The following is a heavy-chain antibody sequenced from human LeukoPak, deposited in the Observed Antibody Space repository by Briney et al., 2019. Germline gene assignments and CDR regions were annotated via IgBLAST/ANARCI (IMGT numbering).Heavy chain of an antibody. CDR2: INHSGST. Sequence: SETLSLTCAVYGGSFSGYYWSWIRQPPGKGLEWIGEINHSGSTNYNPSLRSRVTISVDTSKNQFSLKLSSVTAADTAVYYCARHPKYCSGGGCYFDYWGQGTLVTVSS. J-gene: IGHJ4*02. D-gene: IGHD2-15*01. CDR1: GGSFSGYY. CDR3: ARHPKYCSGGGCYFDY. V-gene: IGHV4-34*01.